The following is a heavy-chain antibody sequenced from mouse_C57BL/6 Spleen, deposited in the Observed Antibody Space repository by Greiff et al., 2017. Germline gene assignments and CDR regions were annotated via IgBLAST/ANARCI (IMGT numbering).Heavy chain of an antibody. CDR3: THDPLYAMDY. V-gene: IGHV1-15*01. Sequence: QVQLQQSGAELVRPGASVTLSCKASGYTFTDYEMHWVKQTPVHGLEWIGAIDPETGGTAYNQKFKGKAILTADKSSSTAYMELLSLTSGDSAVYYCTHDPLYAMDYWGQGTSVTVSS. CDR2: IDPETGGT. J-gene: IGHJ4*01. CDR1: GYTFTDYE.